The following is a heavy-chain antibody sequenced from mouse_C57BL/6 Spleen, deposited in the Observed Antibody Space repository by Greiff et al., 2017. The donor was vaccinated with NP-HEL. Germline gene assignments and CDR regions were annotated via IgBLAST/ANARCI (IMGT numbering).Heavy chain of an antibody. CDR2: INYDGSST. CDR3: AREGRLYAMDY. Sequence: EVMLVESEGGLVQPGSSMKLSCTASGFTFSDYYMAWVRQVPEKGLEWVAHINYDGSSTYYLDSLKGRFIISRDNAKNILYLQKSSLKSEDTATYYCAREGRLYAMDYWGQGTSVTVSS. V-gene: IGHV5-16*01. J-gene: IGHJ4*01. D-gene: IGHD2-13*01. CDR1: GFTFSDYY.